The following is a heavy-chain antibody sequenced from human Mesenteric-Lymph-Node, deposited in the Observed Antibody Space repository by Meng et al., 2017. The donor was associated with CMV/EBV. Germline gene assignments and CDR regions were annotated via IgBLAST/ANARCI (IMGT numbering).Heavy chain of an antibody. D-gene: IGHD3-10*01. V-gene: IGHV3-66*01. Sequence: VHLVEVGGGLVQPGGSLGLSCAASGFNVRDKYMSWVRQAPGKGLEWVCIIYRGDNTYYIDSVKDRFTVSRDNSKNTMYLQMNSLRVEDTAVYYCTGDSVSNPNLDYWGQGTLVTVSS. J-gene: IGHJ4*02. CDR2: IYRGDNT. CDR3: TGDSVSNPNLDY. CDR1: GFNVRDKY.